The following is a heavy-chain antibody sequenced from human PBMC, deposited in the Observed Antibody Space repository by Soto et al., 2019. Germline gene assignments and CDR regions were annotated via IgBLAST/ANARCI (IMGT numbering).Heavy chain of an antibody. J-gene: IGHJ6*01. D-gene: IGHD6-13*01. V-gene: IGHV3-30*03. CDR1: GFTFSSYG. CDR3: ATGIAAAGSPYYYYGMDV. CDR2: ISYDGSNK. Sequence: QVQLVESGGGVVQPGRSLRLSCAASGFTFSSYGMHWVRQAPGKGLEWVAVISYDGSNKYYADSVKGRFTISRDNSKNTLYLQMNSLRAEDTAVYYCATGIAAAGSPYYYYGMDVW.